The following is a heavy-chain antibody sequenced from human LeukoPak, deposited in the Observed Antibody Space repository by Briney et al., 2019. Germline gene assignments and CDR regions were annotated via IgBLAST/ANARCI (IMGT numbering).Heavy chain of an antibody. D-gene: IGHD3-22*01. Sequence: ASVKVSCKASGGTFSSYAISWVRQAPEQGLEWMGGIIPIFGTANYAQKFQGRVTITTDESTSTAYMELSSLRSEDTAVYYCARDRLPYYYNSSGYYPFDYWGQGTLVTVSP. V-gene: IGHV1-69*05. CDR3: ARDRLPYYYNSSGYYPFDY. CDR1: GGTFSSYA. J-gene: IGHJ4*02. CDR2: IIPIFGTA.